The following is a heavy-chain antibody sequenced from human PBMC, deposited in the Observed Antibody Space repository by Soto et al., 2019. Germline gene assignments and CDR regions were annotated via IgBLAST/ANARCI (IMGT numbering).Heavy chain of an antibody. D-gene: IGHD3-22*01. V-gene: IGHV5-51*01. CDR2: IYPGDSDT. CDR1: GYSFTSYW. Sequence: PRESLKISCKGSGYSFTSYWIGWVRQMPGKGLEWMGIIYPGDSDTRYSPSFQGQVTISADKSISTAYLQWSSLKASDTAMYYCARLKDYYDSSGYYYRAFDIWGQGTMVTVSS. CDR3: ARLKDYYDSSGYYYRAFDI. J-gene: IGHJ3*02.